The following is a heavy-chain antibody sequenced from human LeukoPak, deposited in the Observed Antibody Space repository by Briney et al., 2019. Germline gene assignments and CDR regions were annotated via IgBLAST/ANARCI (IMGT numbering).Heavy chain of an antibody. V-gene: IGHV4-30-4*08. D-gene: IGHD2-15*01. J-gene: IGHJ5*02. CDR3: ARSSVVVAATPRFDP. CDR1: GGSIRSGDYY. Sequence: SQTLSLTCTVSGGSIRSGDYYWSWISQAPGKGLEWISYIFYSGSTYYNPSLKSRVTISVDTSKNQFSLKLSSVTAADTAVYYCARSSVVVAATPRFDPWGQGTLVTVSS. CDR2: IFYSGST.